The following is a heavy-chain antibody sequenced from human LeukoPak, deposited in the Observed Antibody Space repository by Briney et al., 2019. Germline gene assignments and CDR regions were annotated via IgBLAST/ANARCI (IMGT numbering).Heavy chain of an antibody. J-gene: IGHJ3*02. CDR1: GFTFSSYS. CDR2: ISSSSYI. Sequence: PGGSLRLSCAASGFTFSSYSMNWVRQAPGKGLEWVSSISSSSYIYYADSVKGRFTISRDNAKNSLYLQMNSLRAEDTAVYYCAREGSDYGDYGDAFDIWGQGTMVTVSS. V-gene: IGHV3-21*01. D-gene: IGHD4-17*01. CDR3: AREGSDYGDYGDAFDI.